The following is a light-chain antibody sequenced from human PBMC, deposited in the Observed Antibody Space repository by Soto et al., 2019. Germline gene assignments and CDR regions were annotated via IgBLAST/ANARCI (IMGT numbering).Light chain of an antibody. Sequence: QSVLTQPPSASGTPGQRVTISCSGSSSNVGSYFVNWYLHIPGAAPNLLIYSDGRRPSGAPDRFSGSKSGPSASLAISGLQSEDEADYYCAAWDVSLNGYVFGTGTKVTVL. J-gene: IGLJ1*01. CDR3: AAWDVSLNGYV. V-gene: IGLV1-44*01. CDR1: SSNVGSYF. CDR2: SDG.